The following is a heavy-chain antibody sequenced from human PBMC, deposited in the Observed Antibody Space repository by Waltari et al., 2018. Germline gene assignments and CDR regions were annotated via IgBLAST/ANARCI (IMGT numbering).Heavy chain of an antibody. J-gene: IGHJ4*02. CDR1: GFTFSSYR. Sequence: EVQLVESGGGLVKPGVSLRLSCAASGFTFSSYRTNWVRQAPGKGLEWVSSISSSSSYIYYADSVKGRFTISRDNAKNSLYLQMNSLRAEDTAVYYCARGYSGSYCLDYWGQGTLVTVSS. CDR2: ISSSSSYI. D-gene: IGHD1-26*01. CDR3: ARGYSGSYCLDY. V-gene: IGHV3-21*03.